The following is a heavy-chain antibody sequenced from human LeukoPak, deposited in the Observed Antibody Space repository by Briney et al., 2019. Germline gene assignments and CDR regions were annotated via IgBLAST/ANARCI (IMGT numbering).Heavy chain of an antibody. J-gene: IGHJ3*02. Sequence: ASVKVSCKASGYTFTGYYMHWVRQAPGQGLEWMGWINPNSGGTNYAQKFQGWVTMTRDTSISTAYMELSRLRSDDTAVYYCARGPPPGDYVGGDAFDIWGQGTMVTVSS. V-gene: IGHV1-2*04. CDR3: ARGPPPGDYVGGDAFDI. CDR2: INPNSGGT. CDR1: GYTFTGYY. D-gene: IGHD4-17*01.